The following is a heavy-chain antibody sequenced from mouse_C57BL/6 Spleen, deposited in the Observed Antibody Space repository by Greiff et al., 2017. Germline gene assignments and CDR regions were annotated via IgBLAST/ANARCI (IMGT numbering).Heavy chain of an antibody. D-gene: IGHD1-1*01. CDR3: ARKRDYYGSSDWYVDV. CDR2: IYPGSGST. Sequence: VQLQQPGAELVKPGASVKMSCKASGYTFTSYWITWVKQRPGQGLEWIGDIYPGSGSTNYNEKFKSKATLTVDTSSSTAYMQLSSLTSEDSAVYYCARKRDYYGSSDWYVDVWGTGTTGTVSS. V-gene: IGHV1-55*01. CDR1: GYTFTSYW. J-gene: IGHJ1*03.